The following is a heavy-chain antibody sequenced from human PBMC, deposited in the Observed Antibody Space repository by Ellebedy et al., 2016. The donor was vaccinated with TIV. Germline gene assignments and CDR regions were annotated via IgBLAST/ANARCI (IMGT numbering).Heavy chain of an antibody. CDR3: ERDSGGLDY. V-gene: IGHV3-21*01. CDR2: IGSGSTYI. D-gene: IGHD3-10*01. Sequence: GESLKISCAASGFTFSRYNMNWVRQAPGKGLEWVSSIGSGSTYIFYADSVQGRFTISRDNTKDSLYLQMNSLRAEDTALYYGERDSGGLDYWGQGILVTVSS. CDR1: GFTFSRYN. J-gene: IGHJ4*02.